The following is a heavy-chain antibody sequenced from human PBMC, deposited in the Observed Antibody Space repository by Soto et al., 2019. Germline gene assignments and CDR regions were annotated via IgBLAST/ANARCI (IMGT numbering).Heavy chain of an antibody. CDR3: AGGYSSGWYSEDAFDI. D-gene: IGHD6-19*01. Sequence: ASVKVSCKASGYTFTSYGISWVRQAPGQGLEWMGWISAYNGNTNYAQKLQGRVTMTTDTSTSTAYMELRSLRSDDTAVYYCAGGYSSGWYSEDAFDIWGQGXMVTVSS. CDR1: GYTFTSYG. CDR2: ISAYNGNT. V-gene: IGHV1-18*01. J-gene: IGHJ3*02.